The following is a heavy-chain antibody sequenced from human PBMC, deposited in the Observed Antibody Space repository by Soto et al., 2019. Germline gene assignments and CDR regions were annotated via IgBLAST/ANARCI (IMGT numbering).Heavy chain of an antibody. J-gene: IGHJ6*02. D-gene: IGHD4-17*01. V-gene: IGHV3-30-3*01. Sequence: PGGSLRLSCAASGFTLSDHHVDWVRQAPGKGLEWVAVISYDGSNKYYADSVKGRFTISRDNSKNTLYLQMNSLRAEDTAVYYCARDGNSNYGGNVYYYYGMDVWGQGTTVTVSS. CDR3: ARDGNSNYGGNVYYYYGMDV. CDR2: ISYDGSNK. CDR1: GFTLSDHH.